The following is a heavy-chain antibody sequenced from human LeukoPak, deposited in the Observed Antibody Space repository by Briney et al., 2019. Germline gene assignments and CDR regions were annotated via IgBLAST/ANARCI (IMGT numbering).Heavy chain of an antibody. CDR3: AKDNGDYSSDWIDY. CDR1: GYTFSSFG. CDR2: ISGSGGST. D-gene: IGHD4-17*01. J-gene: IGHJ4*02. Sequence: GGSMRLSCAGSGYTFSSFGMSWVRQAPGKGLEWVSAISGSGGSTCYADSVKGRFTISRDNSKNTLYLQMNSLRAEDTAVYYCAKDNGDYSSDWIDYWGQGTLVTVSS. V-gene: IGHV3-23*01.